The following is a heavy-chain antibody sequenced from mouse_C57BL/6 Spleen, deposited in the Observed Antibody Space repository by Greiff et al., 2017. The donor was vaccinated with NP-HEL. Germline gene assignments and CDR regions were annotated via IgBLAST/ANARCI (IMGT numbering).Heavy chain of an antibody. CDR2: ISSGSSTI. Sequence: EVQLVESGGGLVKPGGSLKLSCAASGFTFSDYGMHWVRQAPEKGLEWVAYISSGSSTIYYADTVKGRFTISRDNAKNTLFLQMTSLRSEDTAMYYCARLRAGGFDVWGTGTTVTVSS. J-gene: IGHJ1*03. CDR1: GFTFSDYG. V-gene: IGHV5-17*01. D-gene: IGHD3-3*01. CDR3: ARLRAGGFDV.